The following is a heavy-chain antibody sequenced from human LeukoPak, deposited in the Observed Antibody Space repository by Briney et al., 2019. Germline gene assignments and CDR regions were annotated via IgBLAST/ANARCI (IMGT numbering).Heavy chain of an antibody. CDR1: GFTFSSYA. Sequence: GGPLRLSCAASGFTFSSYAMSWVRQAPGKGLEWVSAISGSGGSTYYADSVKGRFTISRDNSKNTLYPQMNSLRAEDTAVYYCAKMSPNDYDILTGYYFDYWGQGTLVTVSS. J-gene: IGHJ4*02. CDR2: ISGSGGST. V-gene: IGHV3-23*01. CDR3: AKMSPNDYDILTGYYFDY. D-gene: IGHD3-9*01.